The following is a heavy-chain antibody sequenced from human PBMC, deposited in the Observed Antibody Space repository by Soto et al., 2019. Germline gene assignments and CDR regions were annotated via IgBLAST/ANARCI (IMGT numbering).Heavy chain of an antibody. CDR3: AHRGYGNYPRDNWFDP. CDR2: IYWNDDK. CDR1: GFSLSTGGRG. Sequence: SGPTLVNPTQTLTLTCSFSGFSLSTGGRGVGWIRQPPGKALEWLALIYWNDDKRYSPSLKNRLTITKDTSKNQVVLTLTNIDPVDTATYYCAHRGYGNYPRDNWFDPWGQGTLVTAPQ. J-gene: IGHJ5*02. D-gene: IGHD4-17*01. V-gene: IGHV2-5*01.